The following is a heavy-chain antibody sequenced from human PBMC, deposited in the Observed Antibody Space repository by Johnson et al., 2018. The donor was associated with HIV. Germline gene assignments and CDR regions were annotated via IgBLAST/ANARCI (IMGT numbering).Heavy chain of an antibody. J-gene: IGHJ3*02. V-gene: IGHV3-13*01. CDR1: GFTFSSYD. D-gene: IGHD2-21*02. CDR3: ARGLAYCGGDCSPDAFDI. CDR2: IGTAGDT. Sequence: EQLVESGGGLVQPGGSLRLSCAASGFTFSSYDMHWVRQATGKGLEWVSAIGTAGDTYSPGSVKGRFTISRENAKNSFYLQMNSLRAGDTAVYYCARGLAYCGGDCSPDAFDIWGQGTMVTVSS.